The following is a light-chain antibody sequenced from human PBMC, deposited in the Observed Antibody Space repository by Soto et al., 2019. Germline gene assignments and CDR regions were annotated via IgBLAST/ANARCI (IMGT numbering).Light chain of an antibody. CDR1: QSVSSGA. Sequence: PGEGASLSCRASQSVSSGAFAWYRQKPGQAPRLLIYGTSSRATGIPDRFSGSGSGTEFTLTISSLQPDDFATYYCQQYNSYSVTFGQGTRLEIK. CDR2: GTS. J-gene: IGKJ5*01. V-gene: IGKV3-20*01. CDR3: QQYNSYSVT.